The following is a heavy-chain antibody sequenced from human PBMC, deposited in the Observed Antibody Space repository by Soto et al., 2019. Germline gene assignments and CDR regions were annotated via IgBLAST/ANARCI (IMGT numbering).Heavy chain of an antibody. CDR2: INWNSGNI. V-gene: IGHV3-9*01. Sequence: EVHLVESGGGLVQFGRSLRLSCAASGFTFDDYAMHWVRQAPGKGLEWVSSINWNSGNIGYADSVKGRFTISRDNAKNSLYLQINSLRAEDTALYYCAKGGVDYYGSGSYIDYWGQGTLVTVSS. J-gene: IGHJ4*02. CDR3: AKGGVDYYGSGSYIDY. CDR1: GFTFDDYA. D-gene: IGHD3-10*01.